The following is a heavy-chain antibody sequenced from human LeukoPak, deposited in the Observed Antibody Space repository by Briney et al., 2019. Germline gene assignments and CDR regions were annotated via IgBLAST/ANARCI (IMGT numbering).Heavy chain of an antibody. CDR2: INPSGGST. CDR3: ARDGTTGTTYYYYYGMDV. J-gene: IGHJ6*02. CDR1: GYTFTSYY. Sequence: ASVKVSCKASGYTFTSYYMHWVRQAPGQGLEWMGIINPSGGSTSYAQKLQGRVTMTTDTSTSTAYMELRSLRSDDTAVYYCARDGTTGTTYYYYYGMDVWGQGTTVTVSS. D-gene: IGHD1-1*01. V-gene: IGHV1-46*01.